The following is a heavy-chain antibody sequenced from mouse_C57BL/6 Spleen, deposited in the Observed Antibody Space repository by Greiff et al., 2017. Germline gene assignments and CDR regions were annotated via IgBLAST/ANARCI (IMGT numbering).Heavy chain of an antibody. CDR3: ARSGTGYFDY. D-gene: IGHD3-1*01. J-gene: IGHJ2*01. CDR1: GYTFTSYW. Sequence: QVQLQQPGAELVKPGASVKMSCKASGYTFTSYWITWVKQRPGQGLEWIGDIYPGGGYTNYNEKFKGKATLTADKSSSPAYMQFSSLTSEDSAIYYCARSGTGYFDYWGQGTTLTVSS. CDR2: IYPGGGYT. V-gene: IGHV1-55*01.